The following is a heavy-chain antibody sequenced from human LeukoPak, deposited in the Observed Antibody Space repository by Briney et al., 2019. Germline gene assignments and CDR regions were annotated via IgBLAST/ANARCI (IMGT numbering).Heavy chain of an antibody. V-gene: IGHV1-69*13. CDR2: TIPMFGTA. Sequence: SVKVSCKASGGTFSRYAISWVRQAPGQGLEWMGGTIPMFGTAHYAQKFQGRVTTTADESTSTAYMELSSLRSEDTAVYYCAKAGGGSSGFSDAFDICGQGTMVTVSS. CDR1: GGTFSRYA. CDR3: AKAGGGSSGFSDAFDI. J-gene: IGHJ3*02. D-gene: IGHD6-19*01.